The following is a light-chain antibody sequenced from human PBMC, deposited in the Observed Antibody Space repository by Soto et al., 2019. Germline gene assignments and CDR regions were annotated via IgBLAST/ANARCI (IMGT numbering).Light chain of an antibody. V-gene: IGKV3-20*01. Sequence: EIVLTQSPGTLSLSPGERATLSCRASQSVSSDYLAWYQQKPGQTPKALIYSASSRATGIPDRFSGSGSGTDFTLTISRLEPEDFAVYYCQQYGSSPLTFGGGTKVEIK. CDR2: SAS. CDR1: QSVSSDY. CDR3: QQYGSSPLT. J-gene: IGKJ4*01.